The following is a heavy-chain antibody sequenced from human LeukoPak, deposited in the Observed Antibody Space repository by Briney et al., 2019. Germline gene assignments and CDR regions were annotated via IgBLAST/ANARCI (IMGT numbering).Heavy chain of an antibody. Sequence: ASVKVSCKASGYTFTGYYMHWVRQAPGQGLEWMGRINPNSGGTNYAQKFQGRVTMTRDTSISTAYMELSRLRSDDTAVYYCARLRRSSGWYYFDYWGREPWSPSPQ. J-gene: IGHJ4*02. V-gene: IGHV1-2*06. CDR3: ARLRRSSGWYYFDY. CDR2: INPNSGGT. D-gene: IGHD6-19*01. CDR1: GYTFTGYY.